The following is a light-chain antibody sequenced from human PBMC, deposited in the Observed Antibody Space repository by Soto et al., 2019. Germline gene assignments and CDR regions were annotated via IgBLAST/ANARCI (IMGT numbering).Light chain of an antibody. V-gene: IGLV4-69*01. Sequence: QLVLTQSPSASASLGASVKLTCTLSSGHSSYAIAWHQQQPEKGPRYLMKLNSDGSHSKGDGIPDGFSGSSSGAERYLTISSLQSEDEADYYCQTWGTGPWVFGGGTKLTVL. CDR2: LNSDGSH. J-gene: IGLJ3*02. CDR1: SGHSSYA. CDR3: QTWGTGPWV.